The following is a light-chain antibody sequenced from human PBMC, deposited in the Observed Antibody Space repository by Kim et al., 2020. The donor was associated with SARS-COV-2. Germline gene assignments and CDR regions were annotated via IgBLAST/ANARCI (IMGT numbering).Light chain of an antibody. Sequence: PGQRVTISCSGSSSAIGDNPVSWYQQLPGMAPKLIIYGEDQRPSGVPDRFAGSKAGTTASLTISGLQAEDEADYYCSSYKSSSTLVFGGGTQLTVL. V-gene: IGLV1-44*01. CDR1: SSAIGDNP. CDR2: GED. CDR3: SSYKSSSTLV. J-gene: IGLJ2*01.